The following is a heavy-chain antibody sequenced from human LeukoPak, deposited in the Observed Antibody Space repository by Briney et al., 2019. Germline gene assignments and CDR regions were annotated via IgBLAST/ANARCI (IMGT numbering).Heavy chain of an antibody. CDR1: GYTFTGYA. J-gene: IGHJ4*02. Sequence: ASVKVSCKASGYTFTGYAMHWVRQAPGQRLEWMGWINAGNGNTKYSQKFQGRVTITRDTSASTAYMELSSLRSEDTAVYYCAKPRGANWNYAFDYWGQGTLVTVSS. CDR3: AKPRGANWNYAFDY. D-gene: IGHD1-7*01. V-gene: IGHV1-3*01. CDR2: INAGNGNT.